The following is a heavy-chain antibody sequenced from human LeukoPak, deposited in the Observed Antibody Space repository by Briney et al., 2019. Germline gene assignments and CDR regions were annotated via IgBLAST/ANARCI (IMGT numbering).Heavy chain of an antibody. CDR3: ARAKSGYDKRLIDY. J-gene: IGHJ4*02. CDR1: AFIFSGHW. Sequence: GGSLRLSCEGSAFIFSGHWMNWVRQTPGKGLEWVASIKEDGSERQYVDSVKGRFTISRDNAKNSLYLQMNSLRAEDTAVYYCARAKSGYDKRLIDYWGQGTLVTVSS. CDR2: IKEDGSER. V-gene: IGHV3-7*01. D-gene: IGHD5-12*01.